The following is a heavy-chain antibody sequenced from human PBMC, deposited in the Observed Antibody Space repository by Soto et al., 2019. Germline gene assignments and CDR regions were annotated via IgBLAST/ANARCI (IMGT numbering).Heavy chain of an antibody. J-gene: IGHJ4*02. Sequence: GGSLRLSCAASGFTFSSYAMSWVRQAPGKGLEWVSAISGSGGSTYYADSVKGRFTISRDNSKNTLYLQMNSLRAEDTAVYYCAKDSSDGDQQGVFDYWGQGTLVTVSS. CDR1: GFTFSSYA. CDR3: AKDSSDGDQQGVFDY. V-gene: IGHV3-23*01. D-gene: IGHD4-17*01. CDR2: ISGSGGST.